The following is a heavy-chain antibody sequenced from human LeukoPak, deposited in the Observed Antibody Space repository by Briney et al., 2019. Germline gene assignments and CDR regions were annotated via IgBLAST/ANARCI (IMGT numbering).Heavy chain of an antibody. CDR3: ARGGWAVRGITAGRLDY. Sequence: PSETLSLTCAVYRGSFSGYYWSWLRPPPGKGLEWIGEINHSGSTNYNPSLTSRVTISVDTSKNQFSLKLSSVTAADTAVYYCARGGWAVRGITAGRLDYWGQGTLVTVSS. D-gene: IGHD3-10*01. CDR1: RGSFSGYY. CDR2: INHSGST. J-gene: IGHJ4*02. V-gene: IGHV4-34*01.